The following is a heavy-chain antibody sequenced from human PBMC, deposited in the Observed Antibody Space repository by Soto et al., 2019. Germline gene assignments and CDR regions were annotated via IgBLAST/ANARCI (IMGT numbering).Heavy chain of an antibody. J-gene: IGHJ4*02. CDR1: GGSISSGGYY. CDR2: IYYSGST. Sequence: SCTVSGGSISSGGYYWSWIRQHPGKGLEWIGYIYYSGSTYYNPSLKSRVTISVDTSKNQFSLKLDSVTAADTAVYYCARVRHGWTFFDYWSQGTLVAVSS. CDR3: ARVRHGWTFFDY. V-gene: IGHV4-31*03. D-gene: IGHD6-19*01.